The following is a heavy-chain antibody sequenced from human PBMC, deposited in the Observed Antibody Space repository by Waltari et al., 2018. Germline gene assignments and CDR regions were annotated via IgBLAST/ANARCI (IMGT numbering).Heavy chain of an antibody. J-gene: IGHJ4*02. V-gene: IGHV3-43*01. CDR3: AKMGLEGSGWYYFDY. CDR2: ISWDGGST. CDR1: GFTFDAYT. Sequence: EVQLVESGGVVVQPGGSLRLSCAASGFTFDAYTMHWVRQAPGKGLEWVSLISWDGGSTYYADSVKGRFTISRDNSKNSLYLQMNSLRTEDTALYYCAKMGLEGSGWYYFDYWGQGTLVTVSS. D-gene: IGHD6-19*01.